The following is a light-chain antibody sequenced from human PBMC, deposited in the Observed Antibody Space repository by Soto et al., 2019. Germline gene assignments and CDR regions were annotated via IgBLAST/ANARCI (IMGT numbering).Light chain of an antibody. Sequence: DLQMTQSPSSLSASVGDRVTITCRASRGINYFLAWFQQKPGTAPKSLIYAASSLQSGVPSRFSGSGSGTDFTLTISSLQPEDIGTYYCQQYNSYPPTFGQGTKLEIK. CDR1: RGINYF. V-gene: IGKV1-16*01. J-gene: IGKJ2*01. CDR2: AAS. CDR3: QQYNSYPPT.